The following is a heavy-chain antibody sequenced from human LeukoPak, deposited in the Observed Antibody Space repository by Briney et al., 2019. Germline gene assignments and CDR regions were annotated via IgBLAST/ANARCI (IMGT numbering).Heavy chain of an antibody. Sequence: GGSLRLSCAASGFTFSSYAMSWVRQAPGKGLEWVSAISGSGGSTHYADSVKGRFTISRDNSKNTLYLQMNSLRAEDTAVYYCAKANTAMVNHYYYGTDVWGQGTTVTVSS. CDR1: GFTFSSYA. J-gene: IGHJ6*02. D-gene: IGHD5-18*01. CDR2: ISGSGGST. V-gene: IGHV3-23*01. CDR3: AKANTAMVNHYYYGTDV.